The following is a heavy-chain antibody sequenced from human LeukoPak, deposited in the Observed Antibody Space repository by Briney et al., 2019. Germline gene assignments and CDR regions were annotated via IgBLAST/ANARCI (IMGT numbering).Heavy chain of an antibody. CDR1: GFTFSSYA. V-gene: IGHV3-23*01. CDR2: ISGSGGST. D-gene: IGHD6-13*01. Sequence: GGSLRLSCAASGFTFSSYAMSWVRQAPGKGPEWVSAISGSGGSTYYADSVKGRFTISRDNSKNTLYLQMNSLRAEDTAVYYCAKGYSSSWYYFDYWGQGTLVTVSS. J-gene: IGHJ4*02. CDR3: AKGYSSSWYYFDY.